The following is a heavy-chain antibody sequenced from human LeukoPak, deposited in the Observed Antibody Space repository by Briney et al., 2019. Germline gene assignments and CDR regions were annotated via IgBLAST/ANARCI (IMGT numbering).Heavy chain of an antibody. CDR2: INPSGGST. D-gene: IGHD3-22*01. J-gene: IGHJ4*02. Sequence: ASVKVSCKASGYTFTTYYMHWVRQAPGQGLEWMGIINPSGGSTIYAQKFQGRVTMTRDMSTSTVYMELSSLRSEDTAVYYCARDPKDDTSGYHYFDYWGQGTLVTVSS. CDR3: ARDPKDDTSGYHYFDY. V-gene: IGHV1-46*01. CDR1: GYTFTTYY.